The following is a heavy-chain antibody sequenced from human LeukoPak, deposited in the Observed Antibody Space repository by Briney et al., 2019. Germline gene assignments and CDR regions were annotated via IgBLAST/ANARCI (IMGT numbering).Heavy chain of an antibody. CDR2: IIPIFGTA. V-gene: IGHV1-69*06. D-gene: IGHD6-19*01. CDR1: GYTFTSYG. CDR3: ARVTRSGWYHKYNWFDP. J-gene: IGHJ5*02. Sequence: SVKVSCKASGYTFTSYGISWVRQAPGQGLEWMGGIIPIFGTANYAQKFQGRVTITADKSTSTAYMELSSLRSEDTAVYYCARVTRSGWYHKYNWFDPWGQGTLVTVSS.